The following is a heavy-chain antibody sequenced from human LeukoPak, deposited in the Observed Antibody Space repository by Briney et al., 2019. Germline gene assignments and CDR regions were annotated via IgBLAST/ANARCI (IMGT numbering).Heavy chain of an antibody. CDR1: GGTFSSYA. CDR3: ASDPPVGKDRRETGDDTAMAYT. D-gene: IGHD5-18*01. V-gene: IGHV1-69*04. CDR2: IIPILGIA. Sequence: SVKVSRKASGGTFSSYAISWVRQAPGQGLEWMGRIIPILGIANYAQKFQGRVTITADKSTSTAYMELSSLRSEDTAVYYCASDPPVGKDRRETGDDTAMAYTWGQGTLVTVSS. J-gene: IGHJ5*02.